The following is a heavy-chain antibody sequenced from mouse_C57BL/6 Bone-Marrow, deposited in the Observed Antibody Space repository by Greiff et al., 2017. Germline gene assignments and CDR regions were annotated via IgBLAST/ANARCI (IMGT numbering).Heavy chain of an antibody. V-gene: IGHV14-4*01. CDR1: GFNIKDDY. Sequence: VQLQQSGAELVRPGASVKLSCTASGFNIKDDYMHWVKQRREQGLEWIGWIDPENGDTEYASKFQGKATITADTSSNTAYLQLSSLTSEDTAVYYCTSYYDYAMDYWGQGTSVTVSS. D-gene: IGHD1-1*02. CDR3: TSYYDYAMDY. J-gene: IGHJ4*01. CDR2: IDPENGDT.